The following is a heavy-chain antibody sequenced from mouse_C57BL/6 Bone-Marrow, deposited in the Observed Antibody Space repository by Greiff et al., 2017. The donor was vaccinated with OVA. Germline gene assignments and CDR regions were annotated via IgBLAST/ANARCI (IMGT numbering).Heavy chain of an antibody. J-gene: IGHJ3*01. CDR3: ARSDYGSFAY. Sequence: VNVVESGAELARPGASVKLSCKASGYTFTSYGISWVKQRTGQGLEWIGEIYPRSGNTYYNEKFKGKATLTADKSSSTAYMELRSLTSEDSAVYFCARSDYGSFAYWGQGTLVTVSA. V-gene: IGHV1-81*01. CDR2: IYPRSGNT. CDR1: GYTFTSYG. D-gene: IGHD1-1*01.